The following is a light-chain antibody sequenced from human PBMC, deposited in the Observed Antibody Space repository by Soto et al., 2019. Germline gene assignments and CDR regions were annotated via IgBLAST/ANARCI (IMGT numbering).Light chain of an antibody. V-gene: IGKV1-39*01. CDR3: QKSYFVRVT. Sequence: DIQMTQSPSSLSASVGDRVTLTCRASQYIGDFLNWYQQTPGKPPKLLIFGASNLPIGVPSRFSGSGSGTEFTLTITNLERDDFATSYCQKSYFVRVTCGRGTKVE. CDR1: QYIGDF. CDR2: GAS. J-gene: IGKJ1*01.